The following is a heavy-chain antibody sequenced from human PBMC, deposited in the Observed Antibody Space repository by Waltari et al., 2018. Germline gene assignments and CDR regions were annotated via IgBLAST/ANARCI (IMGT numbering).Heavy chain of an antibody. D-gene: IGHD3-22*01. CDR3: AKGIYYYDSSGHRRYYFDY. Sequence: EVQLLESGGGLVQPGGSLRLSCAASGFTFSSYAMSWVRQAPGKGLEWVSAISGSGGSTYYADSVKGRFTISRDNSKNTLYLQMNSLRAEDTAVYYCAKGIYYYDSSGHRRYYFDYWGQGTLVTVSS. CDR1: GFTFSSYA. V-gene: IGHV3-23*01. CDR2: ISGSGGST. J-gene: IGHJ4*02.